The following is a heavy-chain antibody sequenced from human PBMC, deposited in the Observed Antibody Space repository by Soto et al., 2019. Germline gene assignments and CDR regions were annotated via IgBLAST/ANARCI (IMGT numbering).Heavy chain of an antibody. J-gene: IGHJ6*02. CDR1: GYSISSGYY. CDR3: ARARIAARRLSLYGMDV. V-gene: IGHV4-38-2*01. CDR2: TYHSGST. Sequence: PSETLSLTCAVSGYSISSGYYWGWIRQPPGKGLEWIGSTYHSGSTYYNPSLKSRVTISVDTSKNQFSLKLSSVTAADTAVYYCARARIAARRLSLYGMDVWGQGTTVTVSS. D-gene: IGHD6-6*01.